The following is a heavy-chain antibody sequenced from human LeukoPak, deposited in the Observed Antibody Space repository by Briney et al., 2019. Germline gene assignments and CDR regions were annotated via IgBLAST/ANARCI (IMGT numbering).Heavy chain of an antibody. Sequence: ASVKVSCKASGYTFTDYYIQWVRQAPGQELEWMGWIYPNSGGTNYAQKFQGRVTMTRDTSISTAYMELSRLRSDDTAVYYCARGIYAGAATGFQHWGQGTLGTVSS. CDR3: ARGIYAGAATGFQH. CDR2: IYPNSGGT. V-gene: IGHV1-2*02. J-gene: IGHJ1*01. CDR1: GYTFTDYY. D-gene: IGHD2-15*01.